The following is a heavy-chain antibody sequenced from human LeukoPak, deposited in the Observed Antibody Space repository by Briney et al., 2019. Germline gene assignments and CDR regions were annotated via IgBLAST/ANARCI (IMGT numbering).Heavy chain of an antibody. Sequence: PSETLSLTCTVSGGSISSSSYYWGWIRQPPGKGLEWIGSIYYSGSTYYNPSLKSRVTISVDTSKNQFSLKLSSVTAADTAVYYCARGVAAAGGDAFDIWGQGTMVTVSS. CDR3: ARGVAAAGGDAFDI. J-gene: IGHJ3*02. CDR1: GGSISSSSYY. V-gene: IGHV4-39*07. D-gene: IGHD6-13*01. CDR2: IYYSGST.